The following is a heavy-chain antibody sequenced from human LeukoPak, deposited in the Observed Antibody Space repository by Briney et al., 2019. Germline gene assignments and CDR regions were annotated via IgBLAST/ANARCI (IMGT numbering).Heavy chain of an antibody. CDR1: GFTFSSYS. CDR3: ARGGSSWYEIDY. D-gene: IGHD6-13*01. Sequence: GGALRLSCAASGFTFSSYSMNWVRQAPGKGLEGVSSISSSSSYIYYADSVKGRFTISRDNAKNSLYLQMNSLRAEDTAVYYCARGGSSWYEIDYWGQGTLVTVSS. J-gene: IGHJ4*02. CDR2: ISSSSSYI. V-gene: IGHV3-21*01.